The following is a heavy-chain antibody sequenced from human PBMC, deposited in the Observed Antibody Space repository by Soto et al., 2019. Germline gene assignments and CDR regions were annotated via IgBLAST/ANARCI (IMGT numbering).Heavy chain of an antibody. V-gene: IGHV3-48*03. D-gene: IGHD3-10*01. CDR1: GLTVSSFE. Sequence: XGSLSLSFAASGLTVSSFELHWVRQAPGKGLEWISYISSSGSTAYYASSVEGRFTISRDNANNSVYLQMDSLRAEETALNYCTRAAWFPYLSFYWGQGALVTV. CDR2: ISSSGSTA. CDR3: TRAAWFPYLSFY. J-gene: IGHJ4*02.